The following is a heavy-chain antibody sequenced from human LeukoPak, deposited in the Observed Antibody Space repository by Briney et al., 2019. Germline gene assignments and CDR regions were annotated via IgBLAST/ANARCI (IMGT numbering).Heavy chain of an antibody. Sequence: PSETLSLTCTVSGYSTSSGYYWGWIRQPPGKGLEWIGSIYHSGSTYYNPSLKSRVTISVDTSKNQFSLKLSFVTAADTAVYYCARSSYGDSIYDYWGQGTLVTVSS. J-gene: IGHJ4*02. CDR2: IYHSGST. V-gene: IGHV4-38-2*02. D-gene: IGHD4-17*01. CDR1: GYSTSSGYY. CDR3: ARSSYGDSIYDY.